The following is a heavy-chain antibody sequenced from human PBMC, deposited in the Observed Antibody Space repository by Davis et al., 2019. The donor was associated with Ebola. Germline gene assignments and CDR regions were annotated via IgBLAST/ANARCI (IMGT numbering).Heavy chain of an antibody. CDR3: VRDLRGWGDFDY. V-gene: IGHV1-46*01. D-gene: IGHD3-10*01. CDR1: GYTLVSYH. J-gene: IGHJ4*02. CDR2: INPSGGTT. Sequence: ASAQVSCKASGYTLVSYHAHWVRQAPGQGLEWMGIINPSGGTTTYAQKFQGRVTMTRDTSTNTLYMELSSLTSGDTAVYYCVRDLRGWGDFDYWGQGTLVTVSS.